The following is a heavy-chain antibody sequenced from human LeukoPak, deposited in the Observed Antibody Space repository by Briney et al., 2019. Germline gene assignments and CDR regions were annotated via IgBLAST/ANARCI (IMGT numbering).Heavy chain of an antibody. J-gene: IGHJ4*02. CDR1: GFTFSSYA. CDR2: INGSGDST. V-gene: IGHV3-23*01. D-gene: IGHD3-9*01. CDR3: VKEPHMLIGYYTDYFDS. Sequence: PGGSLRLSCAASGFTFSSYAMSWVRQAPGKGLEWVSDINGSGDSTYYADSVKGRFTVSRDNSKNTLSLQMNSLRGEDTAVYFCVKEPHMLIGYYTDYFDSWGQGTLVTVSS.